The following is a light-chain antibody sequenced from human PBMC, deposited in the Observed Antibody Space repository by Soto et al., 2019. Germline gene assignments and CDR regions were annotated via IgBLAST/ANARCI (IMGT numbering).Light chain of an antibody. CDR2: RNN. J-gene: IGLJ2*01. CDR3: ATWDDSLGGPV. Sequence: QSVLTQPTSASGTPGQRVTISCSGSSSNIGSNYVYWYQQFPGTAPKLLICRNNQRPSGVADRFSGSKSGTSASLAISGLRSEDEGDYYCATWDDSLGGPVFGGGTKVTVL. V-gene: IGLV1-47*01. CDR1: SSNIGSNY.